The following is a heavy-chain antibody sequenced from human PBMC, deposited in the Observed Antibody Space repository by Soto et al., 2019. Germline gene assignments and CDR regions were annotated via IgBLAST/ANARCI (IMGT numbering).Heavy chain of an antibody. CDR3: ARYGFGGGDY. CDR1: GFTFSSYS. CDR2: ISSSSSYI. D-gene: IGHD3-10*01. Sequence: EVQLVESGGGLVKPGGSLRLSCAASGFTFSSYSMNWVRQAPGKGLEWVSSISSSSSYIYYADSVKGRFTISRDNAKNSLYRQMNSLRAEDTAVYYCARYGFGGGDYWGQGTLVTVSS. V-gene: IGHV3-21*01. J-gene: IGHJ4*02.